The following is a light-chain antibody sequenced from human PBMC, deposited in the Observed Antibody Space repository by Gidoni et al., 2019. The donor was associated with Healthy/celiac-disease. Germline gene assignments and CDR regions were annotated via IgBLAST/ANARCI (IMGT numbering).Light chain of an antibody. CDR1: ALPKQY. V-gene: IGLV3-25*02. CDR3: QSADSSGHVV. CDR2: KDS. Sequence: SYELTQPHSVSVSPGQTARITCSGEALPKQYAYWYQQKPGQAPVLVIYKDSERPAGIPERFSGSSSGTTVTLTISGVQAEDEADYYCQSADSSGHVVFGGGTKLTVL. J-gene: IGLJ2*01.